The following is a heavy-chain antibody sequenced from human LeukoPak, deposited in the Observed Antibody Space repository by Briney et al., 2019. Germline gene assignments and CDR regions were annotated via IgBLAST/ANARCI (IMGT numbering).Heavy chain of an antibody. CDR2: ISWNSDNI. V-gene: IGHV3-9*01. CDR1: GFSFDDYA. D-gene: IGHD5-12*01. CDR3: AINGGGDSGYGNFDY. Sequence: PGGSLRLSCAVSGFSFDDYAMHWVRQVPGKGLEWVSGISWNSDNIGYADSVKGRFTTSRDNAKNSLYLQMNSLRAEGTALYYCAINGGGDSGYGNFDYWGQGTLVTVSS. J-gene: IGHJ4*02.